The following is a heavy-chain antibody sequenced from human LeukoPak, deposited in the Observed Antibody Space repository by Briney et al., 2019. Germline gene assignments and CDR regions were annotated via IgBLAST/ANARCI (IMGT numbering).Heavy chain of an antibody. CDR3: ARDRGSSGNDYYFDY. Sequence: SETLSLTCIVSGGSISSYYWTWIRQPPGKGQEWLGNIYNGESTNYNPSLKSRVTILADTSKNQFSLKVRSVTAADTAVYYCARDRGSSGNDYYFDYWGQGTLVTVSS. CDR1: GGSISSYY. D-gene: IGHD6-25*01. V-gene: IGHV4-59*01. J-gene: IGHJ4*02. CDR2: IYNGEST.